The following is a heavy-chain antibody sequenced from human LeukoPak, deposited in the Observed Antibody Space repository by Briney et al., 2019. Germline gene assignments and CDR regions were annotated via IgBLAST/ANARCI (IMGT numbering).Heavy chain of an antibody. CDR2: ISGSGDRA. V-gene: IGHV3-23*01. Sequence: GGSLRLSCAASGFTFSTYGMTWVRQAPGKGLEWVSGISGSGDRAHYADSVKGRFTISRDNSKDTVYLQMSSLRAEDTAVYYCAKDRGYWGQGTLVTVSS. CDR1: GFTFSTYG. J-gene: IGHJ4*02. CDR3: AKDRGY.